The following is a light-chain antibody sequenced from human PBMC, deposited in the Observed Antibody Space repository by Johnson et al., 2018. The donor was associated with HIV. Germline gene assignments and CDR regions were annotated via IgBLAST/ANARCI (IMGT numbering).Light chain of an antibody. CDR2: DNT. CDR1: SSNIGNKY. Sequence: QSVLTQPPSVSAAPRQKVTISCSGSSSNIGNKYVFWYQQLPGTAPKLLIYDNTKRPSGIPDRFSGSKSGTSATLGITGLQTGDEADYYCGTWDSSPSAYVFGTGTKVTVL. V-gene: IGLV1-51*01. J-gene: IGLJ1*01. CDR3: GTWDSSPSAYV.